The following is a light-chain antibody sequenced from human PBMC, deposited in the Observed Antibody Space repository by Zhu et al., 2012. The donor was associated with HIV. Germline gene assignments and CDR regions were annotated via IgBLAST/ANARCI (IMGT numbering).Light chain of an antibody. V-gene: IGKV3-15*01. CDR2: GAF. Sequence: EIVMTQSPATLSVSPGERATLSCRASQSISSNLAWYQQKPGQAPRLVIYGAFIRATGIPARFSGSGSGTEFSLTISSLESEDFAVYYCQQYDNWPPLTFGGGTKVEIK. J-gene: IGKJ4*01. CDR3: QQYDNWPPLT. CDR1: QSISSN.